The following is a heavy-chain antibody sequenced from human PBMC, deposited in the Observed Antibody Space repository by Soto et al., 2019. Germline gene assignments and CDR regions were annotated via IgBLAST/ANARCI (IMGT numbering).Heavy chain of an antibody. CDR3: ARDRNRAVHPLLNYFDS. V-gene: IGHV1-2*02. J-gene: IGHJ4*02. Sequence: ASVKVSCKASGYTFTGFYMHWVRQAPGQGLEWMGWINPSSGATNYAQKFQGRVTMTRDTSISTAYMELSMLRSDDTALYYCARDRNRAVHPLLNYFDSWGQGTLVTVSS. CDR1: GYTFTGFY. CDR2: INPSSGAT. D-gene: IGHD1-1*01.